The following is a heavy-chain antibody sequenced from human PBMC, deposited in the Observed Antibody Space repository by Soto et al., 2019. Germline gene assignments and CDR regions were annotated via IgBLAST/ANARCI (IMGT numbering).Heavy chain of an antibody. V-gene: IGHV3-33*03. CDR2: IWYEGSNK. D-gene: IGHD6-6*01. CDR1: GFTFSGSD. J-gene: IGHJ4*02. Sequence: GGSLRLSCGASGFTFSGSDMHWVRQAPGKGLEWVSIIWYEGSNKCYVDSVKGRLTISRDKAKDTLDVQMSSLRAEDTAVFYCAKVGSSSSGFDYWGQGTLDIGSS. CDR3: AKVGSSSSGFDY.